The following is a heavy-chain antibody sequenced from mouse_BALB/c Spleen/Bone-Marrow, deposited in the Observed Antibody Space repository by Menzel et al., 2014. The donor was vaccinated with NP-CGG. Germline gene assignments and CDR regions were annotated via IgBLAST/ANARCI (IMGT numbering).Heavy chain of an antibody. CDR2: IDPSDSET. J-gene: IGHJ2*01. Sequence: QAQLQQSGAELVKPGAPVKLSCKASGYTFTSYWMNWVKQRPGRGLEWIGRIDPSDSETHYNQKFKDKATLTVDKSSSTAYIQLSSLTSEDSAVYYCARNWVYFDYWGQGTTLTVSS. V-gene: IGHV1-69*02. CDR1: GYTFTSYW. CDR3: ARNWVYFDY. D-gene: IGHD4-1*01.